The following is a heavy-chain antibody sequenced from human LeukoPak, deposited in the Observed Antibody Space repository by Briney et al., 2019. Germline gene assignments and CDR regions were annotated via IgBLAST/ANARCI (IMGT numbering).Heavy chain of an antibody. CDR3: VRENYFDY. J-gene: IGHJ4*02. CDR1: GGSLSSYY. CDR2: IYYSGNP. Sequence: SQTLSLTCTVSGGSLSSYYWGWIRQPPAQRLEWIGYIYYSGNPNYNPSLKSGVTISVVTSKNQFSLKLSSVTAADTAVYYCVRENYFDYWGQGILVTVSS. V-gene: IGHV4-59*01.